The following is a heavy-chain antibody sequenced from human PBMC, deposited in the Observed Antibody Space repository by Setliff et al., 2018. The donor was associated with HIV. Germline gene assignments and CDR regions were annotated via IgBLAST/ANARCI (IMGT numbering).Heavy chain of an antibody. V-gene: IGHV1-69*05. CDR2: IIPLYGVA. CDR3: ERESAGSSTSYPKVLDY. CDR1: AGTFSSYA. D-gene: IGHD2-2*01. J-gene: IGHJ4*02. Sequence: ASVKVSCKASAGTFSSYAISWGRQAHGKELEWMGGIIPLYGVANYAQKFQGRVTITTDESTNTGYMELSSLRSEDPAVYYCERESAGSSTSYPKVLDYWGQGTLVTVSS.